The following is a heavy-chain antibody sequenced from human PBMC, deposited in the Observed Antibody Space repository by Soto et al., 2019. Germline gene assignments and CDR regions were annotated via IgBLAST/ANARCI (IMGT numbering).Heavy chain of an antibody. D-gene: IGHD3-10*01. CDR3: ARDMRAHYYGSGSYSSPYYYYYGMDV. V-gene: IGHV1-2*06. CDR2: INPNSGGT. Sequence: ASVKVSCKASGYIFTDYYMHWVRQAPGQELGWMGRINPNSGGTNYAQKFQGRVTMTRDTSISTAYTELSSLRSEDTAMYYCARDMRAHYYGSGSYSSPYYYYYGMDVWGQGTTVTVSS. J-gene: IGHJ6*02. CDR1: GYIFTDYY.